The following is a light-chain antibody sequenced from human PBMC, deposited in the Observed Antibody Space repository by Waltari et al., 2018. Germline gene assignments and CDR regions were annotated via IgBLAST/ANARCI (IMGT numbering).Light chain of an antibody. J-gene: IGLJ3*02. CDR2: ENT. CDR1: DSRIAPVG. V-gene: IGLV1-40*01. Sequence: QSVLTQAPSVSGAPGQRVPISCPGGDSRIAPVGVTWYQHLPGRVPKLLIYENTQRPSGVPDRFSGSKAGTSASLAIEGLQPEDEGDYYCQSYDNSLRGSLLFGGGTKVTV. CDR3: QSYDNSLRGSLL.